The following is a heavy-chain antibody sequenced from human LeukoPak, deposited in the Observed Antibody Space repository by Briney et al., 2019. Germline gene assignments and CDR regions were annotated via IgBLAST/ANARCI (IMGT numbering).Heavy chain of an antibody. D-gene: IGHD2-2*03. Sequence: GGSLRLSCAASGFTVSSNYMSWVRQAPGRGLEWVSVIYSSGTTYYADSVKGRFTISRDNSKNTLYLQMNSLRAEDTAVYYCAKDRFGYCSSTSCHSIDYWGQGTLVTVSS. CDR2: IYSSGTT. J-gene: IGHJ4*02. CDR1: GFTVSSNY. V-gene: IGHV3-66*03. CDR3: AKDRFGYCSSTSCHSIDY.